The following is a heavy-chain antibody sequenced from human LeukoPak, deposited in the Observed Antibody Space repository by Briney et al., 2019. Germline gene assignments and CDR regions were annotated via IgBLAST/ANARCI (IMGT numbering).Heavy chain of an antibody. D-gene: IGHD4-23*01. CDR1: GFTFDDYA. V-gene: IGHV3-9*01. J-gene: IGHJ4*02. CDR3: AKDISYGGNWATCDY. Sequence: GGSLRLSCAASGFTFDDYAMHWVRQAPGKGLEWVSGISWNSGSIGYADSVKGRFTISRDNAKNSLYLQMNSLRAEDTALYYCAKDISYGGNWATCDYWGQGTLVTVSS. CDR2: ISWNSGSI.